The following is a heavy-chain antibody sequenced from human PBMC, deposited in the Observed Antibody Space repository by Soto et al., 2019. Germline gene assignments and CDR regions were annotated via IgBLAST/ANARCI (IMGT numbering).Heavy chain of an antibody. CDR3: ARERQLGYCSSTSCYGYYYYYYMDV. V-gene: IGHV4-34*01. J-gene: IGHJ6*03. D-gene: IGHD2-2*01. CDR1: GGSFSGYY. Sequence: SETLSLTCAVYGGSFSGYYWGWIRQPPGKGLEWIGEINHSGSTNYNPSLKSRVTISVDTSKNQFSLKLSSVTAADTAVYYCARERQLGYCSSTSCYGYYYYYYMDVWGKGTTVTVSS. CDR2: INHSGST.